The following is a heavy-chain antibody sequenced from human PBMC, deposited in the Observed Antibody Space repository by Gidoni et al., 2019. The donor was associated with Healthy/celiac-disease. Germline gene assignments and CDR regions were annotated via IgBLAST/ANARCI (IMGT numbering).Heavy chain of an antibody. J-gene: IGHJ6*02. D-gene: IGHD6-19*01. CDR1: GFTFSSYS. V-gene: IGHV3-48*04. Sequence: EVQLVESGGGLVQPGGSLRLSCAASGFTFSSYSMNWVRQAPGKGLEWVSYISSSSSTIYYADSVKGRFTISRDNAKNSLYLQMNSLRAEDTAVYYCARDGGSSSGWYYYYYGMDVWGQGTTVTVSS. CDR2: ISSSSSTI. CDR3: ARDGGSSSGWYYYYYGMDV.